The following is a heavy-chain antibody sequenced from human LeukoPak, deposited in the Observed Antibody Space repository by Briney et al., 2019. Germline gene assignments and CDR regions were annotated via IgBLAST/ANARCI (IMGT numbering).Heavy chain of an antibody. CDR1: GFTFSSFA. V-gene: IGHV3-23*01. CDR2: ISGRDGST. D-gene: IGHD2/OR15-2a*01. CDR3: ARAGNTRFDY. Sequence: GGSQRLSCAASGFTFSSFAMSWVRQAPGKGLEWVSGISGRDGSTYYADSVKGRFTISRDNSKNTLYLQMNSPRAEDTAVYYCARAGNTRFDYWGQGTLVTVSS. J-gene: IGHJ4*02.